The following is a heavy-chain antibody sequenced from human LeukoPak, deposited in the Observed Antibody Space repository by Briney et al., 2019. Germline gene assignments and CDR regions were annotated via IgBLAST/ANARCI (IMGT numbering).Heavy chain of an antibody. CDR3: ARAGDFWSGYPSRNYMDV. Sequence: SETLSLTCTVSGVSINSYYWSWIRQPAGKGLEWIGRIYTSGTTNYNPSLKSRVTMSVDTSKKQFSLKLSSVTAADTAVYYCARAGDFWSGYPSRNYMDVWGKGTTVTVSS. CDR2: IYTSGTT. CDR1: GVSINSYY. D-gene: IGHD3-3*01. J-gene: IGHJ6*03. V-gene: IGHV4-4*07.